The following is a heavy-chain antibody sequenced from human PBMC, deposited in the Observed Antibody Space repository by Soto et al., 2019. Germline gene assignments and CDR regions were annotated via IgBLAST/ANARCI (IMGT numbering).Heavy chain of an antibody. CDR3: ARNSAMVVDY. D-gene: IGHD5-18*01. J-gene: IGHJ4*02. V-gene: IGHV3-48*03. CDR1: GFTFSNYG. Sequence: GGSLRLSCAASGFTFSNYGMNWVRQAPGKGLECVSYVSSSGGSIYYADSVKGRFTISRDNAKNSLYLQMDSLRGEDTAVYYCARNSAMVVDYWGRGTLVTVSS. CDR2: VSSSGGSI.